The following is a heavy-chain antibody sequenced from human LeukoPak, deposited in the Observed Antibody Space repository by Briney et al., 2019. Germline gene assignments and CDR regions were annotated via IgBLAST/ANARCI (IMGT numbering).Heavy chain of an antibody. CDR3: ARESDSGDSSGYYYPTLDY. J-gene: IGHJ4*02. Sequence: GESLRLSCAASGFTFSSYSMNWVRQAPGKGLEWVSSISSSSSYIYYADSVKGRFTISRDNAKNSLYLQMNSLRAEDTAVYYCARESDSGDSSGYYYPTLDYWGQGTLVTVSS. D-gene: IGHD3-22*01. CDR1: GFTFSSYS. V-gene: IGHV3-21*01. CDR2: ISSSSSYI.